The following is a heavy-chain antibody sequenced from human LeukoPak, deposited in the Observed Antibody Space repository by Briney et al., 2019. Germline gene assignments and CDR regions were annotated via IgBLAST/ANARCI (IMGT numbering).Heavy chain of an antibody. D-gene: IGHD3-3*01. J-gene: IGHJ4*02. V-gene: IGHV3-53*01. CDR2: VYSGGST. CDR3: AKDFLIWSGYPKFDY. CDR1: GFTVSTNY. Sequence: GGSLRLSCAASGFTVSTNYMNWGRQAPGKGLEWVSVVYSGGSTYYADSVKGRFTISRDNSKNTLYLQMNSLRAEDTAVYYCAKDFLIWSGYPKFDYWGQGTLVTVSS.